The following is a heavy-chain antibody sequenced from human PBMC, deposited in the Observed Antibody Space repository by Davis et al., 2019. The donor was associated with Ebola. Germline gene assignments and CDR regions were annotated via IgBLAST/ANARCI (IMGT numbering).Heavy chain of an antibody. CDR2: IYYSGST. J-gene: IGHJ4*02. CDR1: GGPISSGDYY. Sequence: MPSETLSLTCSVSGGPISSGDYYWSWIRQPPGKGLEWIGYIYYSGSTYYNPSLKSRVTIAVDTSKNQFSLKLNSVTAADTAIYYCARGDDDYGDVFDYWGQGTLVTVSS. CDR3: ARGDDDYGDVFDY. D-gene: IGHD4-17*01. V-gene: IGHV4-30-4*01.